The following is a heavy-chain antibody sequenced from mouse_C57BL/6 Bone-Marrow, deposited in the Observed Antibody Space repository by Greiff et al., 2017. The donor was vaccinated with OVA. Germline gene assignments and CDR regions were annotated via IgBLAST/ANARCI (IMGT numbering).Heavy chain of an antibody. Sequence: EVQLVESGGGLVQPKGSLKLSCAASGFSFNTYAMNWVRQAPGKGLEWVARIRSKSNNYATYYADSVKDRFTISRDDSESMLYLQMNNLKTEDTAMYYCVRSYYGSSNYAMDYWGQGTSVTVSS. D-gene: IGHD1-1*01. CDR3: VRSYYGSSNYAMDY. CDR1: GFSFNTYA. V-gene: IGHV10-1*01. CDR2: IRSKSNNYAT. J-gene: IGHJ4*01.